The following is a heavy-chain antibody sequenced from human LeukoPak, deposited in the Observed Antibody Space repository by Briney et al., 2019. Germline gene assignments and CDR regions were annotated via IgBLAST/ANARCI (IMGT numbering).Heavy chain of an antibody. CDR1: GGSISSYY. CDR2: IYYSGST. Sequence: PSETLSLTCTVSGGSISSYYWSCSRQHPGKGLEWIGYIYYSGSTYYNPSLKSRVTISVDTSKNRFSLKLSSVTAADTAVYYCARGKYYYDSSGSSGSDWGQGTLVTVSS. CDR3: ARGKYYYDSSGSSGSD. D-gene: IGHD3-22*01. J-gene: IGHJ4*02. V-gene: IGHV4-30-4*08.